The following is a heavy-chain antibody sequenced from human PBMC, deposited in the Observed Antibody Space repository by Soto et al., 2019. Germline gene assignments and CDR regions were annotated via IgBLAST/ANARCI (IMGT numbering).Heavy chain of an antibody. D-gene: IGHD3-3*01. CDR2: VYHTGRT. V-gene: IGHV4-61*01. J-gene: IGHJ4*02. CDR3: ARDFAYFDS. Sequence: QVQLQESGPGLVKPSETLSLTCTVSGGSFKSGSYSWSWIRQPPGKGLEWIGYVYHTGRTSYNPPLKSRVSISMDTSKNQFSLNLDSVTAADTAVYFCARDFAYFDSWGQGPLVTVSS. CDR1: GGSFKSGSYS.